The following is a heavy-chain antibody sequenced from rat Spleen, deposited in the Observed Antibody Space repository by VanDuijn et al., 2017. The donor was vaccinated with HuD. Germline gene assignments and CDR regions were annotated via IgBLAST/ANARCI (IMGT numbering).Heavy chain of an antibody. CDR3: ARAGYLRDWYFDF. Sequence: EVQLVESGGGLVQPGRSLKLSCVASGFTLSDYGMGWVRQAPTKGLEWVASISYEGSSTYYGDSVKGRFTISRDNAKSTLYLQMNSLRSEDTATYYCARAGYLRDWYFDFWGPGTMVTVSS. V-gene: IGHV5-29*01. D-gene: IGHD2-2*01. CDR1: GFTLSDYG. CDR2: ISYEGSST. J-gene: IGHJ1*01.